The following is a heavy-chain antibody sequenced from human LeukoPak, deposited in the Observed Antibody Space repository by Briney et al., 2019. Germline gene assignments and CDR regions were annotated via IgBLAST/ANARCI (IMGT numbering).Heavy chain of an antibody. J-gene: IGHJ5*02. Sequence: PSETLSLTCRVSGASMTSYYWSWIRQPPGKELEWIGYISNSGGTFSNPSLKSRVTISVDASKSQFSLMLNSVTAAATAVYYCARRYTSGWSPTYDPWGQGILVTVSS. CDR3: ARRYTSGWSPTYDP. CDR1: GASMTSYY. V-gene: IGHV4-59*01. CDR2: ISNSGGT. D-gene: IGHD6-19*01.